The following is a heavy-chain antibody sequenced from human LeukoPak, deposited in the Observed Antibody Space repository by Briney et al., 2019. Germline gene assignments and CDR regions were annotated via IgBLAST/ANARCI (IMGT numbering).Heavy chain of an antibody. J-gene: IGHJ4*02. Sequence: PSETLSLTCTVSGGSISSRSSYWVWIRQPPEKGLEWIGSIYYSGTTYYNPSLKSRLTMSVDTSKNQFSLKLSSVTAADTAVYYCARAASGSYLPFDYWGQGTLVTVSS. CDR3: ARAASGSYLPFDY. CDR2: IYYSGTT. D-gene: IGHD1-26*01. V-gene: IGHV4-39*07. CDR1: GGSISSRSSY.